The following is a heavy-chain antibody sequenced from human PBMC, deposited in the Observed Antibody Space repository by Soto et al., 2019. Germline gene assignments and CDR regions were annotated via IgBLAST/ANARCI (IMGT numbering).Heavy chain of an antibody. CDR1: GFTFRNFV. CDR2: IRATGGET. J-gene: IGHJ4*02. Sequence: EVQLLVSGGGMVQPGGSLRVSCAASGFTFRNFVMSWVRQAPGKGMEWVSDIRATGGETFYADSVKGRFTISRDNSKNTLYLQMNSLRDEDAGLYFCAQDRGWGGVSPCHDCWGQGTLLTVSS. CDR3: AQDRGWGGVSPCHDC. V-gene: IGHV3-23*01. D-gene: IGHD3-16*01.